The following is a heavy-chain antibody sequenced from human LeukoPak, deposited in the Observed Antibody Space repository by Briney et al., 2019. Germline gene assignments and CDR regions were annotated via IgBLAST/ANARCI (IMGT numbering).Heavy chain of an antibody. CDR2: IYYSGST. CDR3: ARAYYYGPGDYYYGMDV. D-gene: IGHD3-10*01. Sequence: PSETLSLTCTVSGSSISSYYWSWIRQPPGKGLEWIGYIYYSGSTNYNPSLKSRVTISVGTSKNQFSLKLSSVTAADTAVYYCARAYYYGPGDYYYGMDVWGQGTTVTVSS. V-gene: IGHV4-59*01. J-gene: IGHJ6*02. CDR1: GSSISSYY.